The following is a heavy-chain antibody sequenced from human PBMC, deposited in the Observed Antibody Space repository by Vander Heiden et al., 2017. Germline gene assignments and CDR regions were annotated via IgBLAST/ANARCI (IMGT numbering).Heavy chain of an antibody. Sequence: QVQLVESGGGVVQPGRSLRLSCAASGFTFRSYGMHGVRQAPGKGLEWVAVIWYDGSNKYDADSVKGRFTISRDNSKNTLYLQMNSLRVEDTAVYYCASGELLLPDYWGQGTLVTVSS. D-gene: IGHD2-15*01. CDR3: ASGELLLPDY. V-gene: IGHV3-33*01. CDR1: GFTFRSYG. J-gene: IGHJ4*02. CDR2: IWYDGSNK.